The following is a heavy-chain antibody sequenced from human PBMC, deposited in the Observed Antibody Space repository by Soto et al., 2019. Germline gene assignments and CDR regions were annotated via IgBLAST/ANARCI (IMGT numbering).Heavy chain of an antibody. CDR2: ISYDGSNK. J-gene: IGHJ6*02. CDR3: AVAGYYYYGMDV. D-gene: IGHD6-19*01. V-gene: IGHV3-30*03. Sequence: QVQLVESGGGVVQPGRSLRLSCAASGFTFSSYGMHWVRQAPGKGLEWVAVISYDGSNKYYADSVKGRFTISRDNSKNTLYLQMNSLRAEDTDVYRGAVAGYYYYGMDVWGQGTTVTVSS. CDR1: GFTFSSYG.